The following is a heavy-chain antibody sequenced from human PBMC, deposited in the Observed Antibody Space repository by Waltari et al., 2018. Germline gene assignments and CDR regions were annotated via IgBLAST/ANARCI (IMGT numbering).Heavy chain of an antibody. V-gene: IGHV3-23*01. J-gene: IGHJ6*03. CDR3: AKDGQPVLVVPIDYMDV. Sequence: EVQLLESGGGLVQPGGSLRFSCAASGFTLSSSAMSWVRQSPGTGLEWVSASSGSGGSTYYGDSVKGRFTISRDNSKNTLYLQMNSVRAEDTAVYYCAKDGQPVLVVPIDYMDVWGKGTTVTISS. CDR2: SSGSGGST. CDR1: GFTLSSSA. D-gene: IGHD2-15*01.